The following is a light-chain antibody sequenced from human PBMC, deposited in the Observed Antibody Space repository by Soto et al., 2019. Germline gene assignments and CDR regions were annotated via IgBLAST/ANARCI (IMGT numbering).Light chain of an antibody. Sequence: DIHMTQSPSSLSASVGDTVTITCRASQNIDMYLNWYQQKPGKAPRVLISGASNLQSGVPSRFSGSGSGTDFTLTIISLQSEDFASYFCQHTFNSPPWTFGQGTKGEVK. CDR1: QNIDMY. V-gene: IGKV1-39*01. CDR3: QHTFNSPPWT. J-gene: IGKJ1*01. CDR2: GAS.